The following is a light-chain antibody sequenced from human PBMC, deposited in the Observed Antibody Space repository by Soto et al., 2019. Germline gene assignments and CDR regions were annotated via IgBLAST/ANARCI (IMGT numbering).Light chain of an antibody. CDR2: DAS. CDR1: QSVRSNY. V-gene: IGKV3-20*01. CDR3: QQYGSSPLP. J-gene: IGKJ4*01. Sequence: EIVLTQSPGTLSLSPGETATLSCRASQSVRSNYLAWYQQKPGQAPRFLIYDASSRATGIPDRFSGSGSGTDFTLTISRLEPEDFAVYYCQQYGSSPLPFGGGTKVEI.